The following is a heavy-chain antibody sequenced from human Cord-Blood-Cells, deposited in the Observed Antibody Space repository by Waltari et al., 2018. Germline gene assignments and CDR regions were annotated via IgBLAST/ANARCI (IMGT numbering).Heavy chain of an antibody. D-gene: IGHD2-21*01. J-gene: IGHJ4*02. CDR3: AMTYCGGDGYSFDY. CDR2: INPNSGGT. CDR1: GYTFTGYY. Sequence: QVQLVQSGAEVKKPGASVKVSCKASGYTFTGYYMHWVRQAPGQGLEWMGRINPNSGGTNYAQKFQGRFTMTRDTSISTGYRELSRLRSDDTAVYYCAMTYCGGDGYSFDYWGQGTLVTVSS. V-gene: IGHV1-2*06.